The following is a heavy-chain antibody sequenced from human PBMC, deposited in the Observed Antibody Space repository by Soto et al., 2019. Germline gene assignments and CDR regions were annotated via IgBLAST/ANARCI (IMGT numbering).Heavy chain of an antibody. V-gene: IGHV4-31*03. CDR3: ARDRHNNFFDP. CDR2: IYYSGST. J-gene: IGHJ5*02. D-gene: IGHD6-6*01. CDR1: GATMRSGGYY. Sequence: SETLSLTCTVSGATMRSGGYYWTWIRQSPGKGLEWIGYIYYSGSTYYNPSLESRVAISLDTSRSQFSLTLHSVTAADTAIYYCARDRHNNFFDPWGQGTLVTVSS.